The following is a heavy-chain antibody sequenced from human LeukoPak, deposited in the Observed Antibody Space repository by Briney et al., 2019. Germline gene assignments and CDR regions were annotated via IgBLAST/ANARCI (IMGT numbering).Heavy chain of an antibody. J-gene: IGHJ3*02. Sequence: ASVKVSCKASGYIFTGYYIHWVRQAPGQGLEWMGWINPNSGGTNYAQKFQGRVTMTRDTSISTAYMEPSGLRSDDTAVCYCARANYFDSSGYLTADAFDIWGQGTMVTVSS. CDR1: GYIFTGYY. D-gene: IGHD3-22*01. V-gene: IGHV1-2*02. CDR2: INPNSGGT. CDR3: ARANYFDSSGYLTADAFDI.